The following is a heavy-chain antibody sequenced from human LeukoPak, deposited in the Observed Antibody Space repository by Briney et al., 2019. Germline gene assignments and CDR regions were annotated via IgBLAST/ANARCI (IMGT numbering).Heavy chain of an antibody. D-gene: IGHD3-3*01. V-gene: IGHV1-2*02. J-gene: IGHJ4*02. CDR2: SNPNSGGT. CDR1: GYTFTGYY. CDR3: ARGIRQLRFLEWLFGY. Sequence: ASVKVSCKASGYTFTGYYMHWVRQAPGQGLEWMGLSNPNSGGTNYAQKFQGRVTMTRDTSISTAYMELSRLRSDDTAVYYCARGIRQLRFLEWLFGYWGQGTLVTVSS.